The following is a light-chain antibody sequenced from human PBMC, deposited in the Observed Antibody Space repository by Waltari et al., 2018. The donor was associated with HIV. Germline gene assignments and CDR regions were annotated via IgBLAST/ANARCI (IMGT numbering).Light chain of an antibody. Sequence: QSALTQPASVSGSPGQSITISCTRSSSDIGAYNSVCWYQQHPGKAPKLIIFDVGSRPSGVSSRFSGSKPGNTASLPISGLQAEDEADYYCKSKRRSDTPCVFGTGTKVAVL. V-gene: IGLV2-14*03. CDR1: SSDIGAYNS. J-gene: IGLJ1*01. CDR3: KSKRRSDTPCV. CDR2: DVG.